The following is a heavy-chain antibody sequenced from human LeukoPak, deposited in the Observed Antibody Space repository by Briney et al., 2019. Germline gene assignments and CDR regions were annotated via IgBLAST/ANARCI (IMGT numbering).Heavy chain of an antibody. D-gene: IGHD2-15*01. CDR1: GFTFSNAW. J-gene: IGHJ6*03. V-gene: IGHV3-15*01. CDR3: TTEQYCSGGSCYLKYYYYYYMDV. Sequence: PGGSLRLSCAASGFTFSNAWMSWVRQAPGKGLEWVARIKSKTGGGTTDYAAPVKGRFTISKDDSKNTLYLQMNSLKTEDTAVYYCTTEQYCSGGSCYLKYYYYYYMDVWGKGTTVTVSS. CDR2: IKSKTGGGTT.